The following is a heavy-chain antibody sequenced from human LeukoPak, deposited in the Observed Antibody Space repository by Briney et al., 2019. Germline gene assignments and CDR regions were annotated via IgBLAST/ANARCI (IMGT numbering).Heavy chain of an antibody. CDR3: ARDQTRAVADYYYYYGMDV. Sequence: PGGSLRLSCAASGFTVSSNYMSWVREAPGKGLEWVSSISSSSSYKYYADSVKGRFTISRDNAKNSLYLQMNSLRAEDTAVYYCARDQTRAVADYYYYYGMDVWGQGTTVTVSS. J-gene: IGHJ6*02. CDR2: ISSSSSYK. V-gene: IGHV3-21*01. D-gene: IGHD6-19*01. CDR1: GFTVSSNY.